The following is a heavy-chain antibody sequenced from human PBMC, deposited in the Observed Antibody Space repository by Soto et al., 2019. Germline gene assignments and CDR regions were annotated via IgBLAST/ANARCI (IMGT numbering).Heavy chain of an antibody. Sequence: PSETLSLTCTVSGGSISSGGYYWSWIRQHPGKGLEWIGYIYYSGSTYYNPSLKSGVTISVDTSKNQCSLKLSSVTAADTAVYYCAGRAYSYDSSGPLDYWGQGTLVTVSS. CDR2: IYYSGST. CDR1: GGSISSGGYY. V-gene: IGHV4-31*03. D-gene: IGHD3-22*01. CDR3: AGRAYSYDSSGPLDY. J-gene: IGHJ4*02.